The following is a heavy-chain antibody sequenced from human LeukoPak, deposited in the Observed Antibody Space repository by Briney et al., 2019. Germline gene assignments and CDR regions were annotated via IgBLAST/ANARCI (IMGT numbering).Heavy chain of an antibody. D-gene: IGHD1-14*01. V-gene: IGHV4-31*03. Sequence: SETLSLTCTVSGGSISSGGYYWSWIRQHPGKGLEWIGYIYYSGSTYYNPSLKSRVTISVDTSKNQFSLKLSSVTAADTAVYYCARDGGMGLDYWGQGTLVTVSS. CDR3: ARDGGMGLDY. J-gene: IGHJ4*02. CDR2: IYYSGST. CDR1: GGSISSGGYY.